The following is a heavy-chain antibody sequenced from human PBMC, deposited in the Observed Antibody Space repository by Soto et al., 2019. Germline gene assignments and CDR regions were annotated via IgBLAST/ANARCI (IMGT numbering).Heavy chain of an antibody. J-gene: IGHJ4*02. CDR2: TYYRSKWYN. Sequence: LSLTCAISGDSVSGNSAAFNWIRQSPSRGLEWLGRTYYRSKWYNDYAVSVKSRIPINPDTSKNQFSLQLNSVTPEDTAVYYCARDRGYYYFDYWGQGTLVTVSS. V-gene: IGHV6-1*01. CDR3: ARDRGYYYFDY. CDR1: GDSVSGNSAA. D-gene: IGHD3-22*01.